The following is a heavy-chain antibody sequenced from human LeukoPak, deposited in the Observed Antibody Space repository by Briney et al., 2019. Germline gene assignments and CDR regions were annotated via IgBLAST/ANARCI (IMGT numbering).Heavy chain of an antibody. D-gene: IGHD3-10*01. CDR2: IYYSGST. V-gene: IGHV4-59*01. Sequence: PSETLSLTCTVSGGSISSYYWSWIRQPPGKGLEWIGYIYYSGSTNYNPSLKSRVTISVDKSKNQFSLKLRSVTAADTAVYYCARVEEGYGSGRRENYYYYYMDVWGKGTTVTISS. CDR3: ARVEEGYGSGRRENYYYYYMDV. J-gene: IGHJ6*03. CDR1: GGSISSYY.